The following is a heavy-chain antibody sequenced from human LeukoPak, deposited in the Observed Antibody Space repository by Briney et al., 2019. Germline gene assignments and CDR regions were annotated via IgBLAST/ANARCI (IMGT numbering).Heavy chain of an antibody. Sequence: GRSLRLSCAASGFTFSSYAMHWVRQAPGKGLEWVAVISYDGSNKYYADSVKGRSTISRDNSKNTLYLQMNSLRAEDTAVYYCARDRAYDFWSGYHSSYYYYMDVWGKGTTVTVSS. CDR2: ISYDGSNK. D-gene: IGHD3-3*01. J-gene: IGHJ6*03. V-gene: IGHV3-30-3*01. CDR3: ARDRAYDFWSGYHSSYYYYMDV. CDR1: GFTFSSYA.